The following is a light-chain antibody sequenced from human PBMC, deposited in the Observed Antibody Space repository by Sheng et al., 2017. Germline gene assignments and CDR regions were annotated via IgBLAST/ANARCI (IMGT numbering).Light chain of an antibody. J-gene: IGLJ2*01. CDR1: SSDVGGYNY. Sequence: QSALTQPASVSGSPGQSITISCTGTSSDVGGYNYVSWYQQYPGKAPELMIFDVTNRPSWVSDRFSGSKSGNTASLSISGLQAEDEADYYCSSYTSSRTYVIFGGGTKLTVL. CDR3: SSYTSSRTYVI. V-gene: IGLV2-14*01. CDR2: DVT.